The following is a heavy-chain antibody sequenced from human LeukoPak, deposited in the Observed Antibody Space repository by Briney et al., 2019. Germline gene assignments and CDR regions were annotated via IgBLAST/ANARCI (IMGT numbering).Heavy chain of an antibody. CDR2: IYHSGST. CDR3: ARQYPYYFDY. CDR1: GHSISSGYY. J-gene: IGHJ4*02. D-gene: IGHD2-2*02. Sequence: PSETLSLTCAVSGHSISSGYYWGWIRQPPGKGLEWIGSIYHSGSTYYNPSLKSRVTISVDTSKNQFSLKLSSVTAADTAVYYCARQYPYYFDYWGQGTLVTVSS. V-gene: IGHV4-38-2*01.